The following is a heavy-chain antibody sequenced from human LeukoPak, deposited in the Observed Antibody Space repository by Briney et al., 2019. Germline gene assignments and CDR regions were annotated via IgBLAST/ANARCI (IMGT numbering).Heavy chain of an antibody. CDR2: ISGSGGST. V-gene: IGHV3-23*01. CDR1: GFTFSSYA. J-gene: IGHJ4*02. CDR3: AKEDPYYYDSSGYSIDPYFDY. D-gene: IGHD3-22*01. Sequence: GGSLRLSCAASGFTFSSYAMSWVRQAPGKGLEWVSAISGSGGSTYYADSVKGRFTISRDNSKNTLYLQMNSLRAEDTAVYYCAKEDPYYYDSSGYSIDPYFDYWGQGTLVTVSS.